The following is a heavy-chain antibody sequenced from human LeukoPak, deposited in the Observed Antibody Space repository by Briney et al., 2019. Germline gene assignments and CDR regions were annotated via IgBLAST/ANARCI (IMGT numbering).Heavy chain of an antibody. CDR1: GFTFSHYT. V-gene: IGHV3-21*01. D-gene: IGHD6-19*01. J-gene: IGHJ4*02. Sequence: GGSLRLSCAASGFTFSHYTMNWVRQAPGKGLAWVASISSNSNYVHYVDSVKGRFTISRDNARNSMSLQMSRLRVEDTAVYYCASSGAGWSLDYWGQGTLVTVS. CDR3: ASSGAGWSLDY. CDR2: ISSNSNYV.